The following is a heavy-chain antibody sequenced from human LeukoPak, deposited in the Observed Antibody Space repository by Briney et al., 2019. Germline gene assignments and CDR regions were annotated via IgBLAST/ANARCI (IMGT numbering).Heavy chain of an antibody. J-gene: IGHJ4*02. CDR2: VYYSGST. V-gene: IGHV4-59*02. Sequence: SETLSLTCVVSGGSVSGYYWGWIRQPPGRGLEWIGYVYYSGSTNYNPSFKSRITISVDTSRNQFSLQLSSVTAADTAVYYCARIHRYCSGGARYVLDNWGQGTLVAVSS. D-gene: IGHD2-15*01. CDR1: GGSVSGYY. CDR3: ARIHRYCSGGARYVLDN.